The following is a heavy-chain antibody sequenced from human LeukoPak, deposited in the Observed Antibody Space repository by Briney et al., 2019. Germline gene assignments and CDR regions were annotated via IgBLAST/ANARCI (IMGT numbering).Heavy chain of an antibody. V-gene: IGHV1-18*01. CDR1: GYTFTSYG. Sequence: ASVKVSCKASGYTFTSYGISWVRQAPGQGLEWMGWISAYNGDTNYPQNLQGRVTMTTDTSMSTAYMELRSLRSDDTAMYYCARDFGDKYFDWLLSAFNWFDPWGQGTLVTVSS. J-gene: IGHJ5*02. CDR3: ARDFGDKYFDWLLSAFNWFDP. CDR2: ISAYNGDT. D-gene: IGHD3-9*01.